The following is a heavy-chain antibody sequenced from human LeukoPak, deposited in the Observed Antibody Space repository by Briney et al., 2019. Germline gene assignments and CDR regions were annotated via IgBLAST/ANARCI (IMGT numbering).Heavy chain of an antibody. CDR1: GFTFSNHA. Sequence: PGGSLRLSCAASGFTFSNHAMNCVPPAPGKGLEWVSGISGSATDSYYADSAKGRFTISRDNSKNTLYLQMNSLRAEDTALYYCANLDSYYYGSRSPFDYWGQGTLVTVSS. CDR3: ANLDSYYYGSRSPFDY. J-gene: IGHJ4*02. CDR2: ISGSATDS. D-gene: IGHD3-10*01. V-gene: IGHV3-23*01.